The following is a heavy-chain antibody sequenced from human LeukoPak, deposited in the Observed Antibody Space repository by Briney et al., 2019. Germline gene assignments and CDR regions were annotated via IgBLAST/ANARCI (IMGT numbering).Heavy chain of an antibody. CDR1: GGSISSGGYY. CDR3: ARTLWFGAYYFDY. CDR2: IYYSGST. Sequence: SETLSLTCTASGGSISSGGYYWSWIRQHPGKGLEWIGYIYYSGSTYYNPSLKSRVTISVDTSKNQFSLKLSSVTAADTAVYYCARTLWFGAYYFDYWGQGTLVTVSS. V-gene: IGHV4-31*03. D-gene: IGHD3-10*01. J-gene: IGHJ4*02.